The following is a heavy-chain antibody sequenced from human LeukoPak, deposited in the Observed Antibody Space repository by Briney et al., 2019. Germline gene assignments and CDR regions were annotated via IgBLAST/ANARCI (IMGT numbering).Heavy chain of an antibody. D-gene: IGHD4-23*01. CDR2: ISSSSGIM. Sequence: GGSLRLSCAASGFIFSSYDMNWVRQAPGKGLEWVSYISSSSGIMYYADSVKGRFTISRDNAKNALFLQMNSLRAEDTAVYYCARSYSGNSDLNYWGQGTLVTVSS. V-gene: IGHV3-48*01. CDR1: GFIFSSYD. CDR3: ARSYSGNSDLNY. J-gene: IGHJ4*02.